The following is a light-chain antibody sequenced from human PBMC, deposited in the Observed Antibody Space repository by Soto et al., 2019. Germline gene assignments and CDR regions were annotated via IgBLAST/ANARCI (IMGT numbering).Light chain of an antibody. CDR2: GAY. V-gene: IGKV1-33*01. CDR3: QQCGNLPPT. J-gene: IGKJ4*01. Sequence: DIQMTQSPSSLSASVGDRVTITCQASQDISNHLNWYPQTSGKAPKLLIYGAYNLETGVPSRFTGSQSGTHFTFTITSLQPEDVATYFCQQCGNLPPTFGGGTTVEI. CDR1: QDISNH.